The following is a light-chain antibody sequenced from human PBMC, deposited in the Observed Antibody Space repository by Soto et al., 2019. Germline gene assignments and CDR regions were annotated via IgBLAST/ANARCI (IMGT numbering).Light chain of an antibody. CDR2: KAS. CDR1: QIVGTW. V-gene: IGKV1-5*03. J-gene: IGKJ1*01. CDR3: QEYNSDWT. Sequence: IHMTQAPSTLSASVVYRISSTFRASQIVGTWLAWYQQKPGKAPNVLIYKASSLESGVPSRFSGSGSGTQSTLTIRSLQPADFATHYCQEYNSDWTFGQGTKVDIK.